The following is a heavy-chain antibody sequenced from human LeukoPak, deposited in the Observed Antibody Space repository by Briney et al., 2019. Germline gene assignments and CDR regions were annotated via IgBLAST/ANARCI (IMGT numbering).Heavy chain of an antibody. D-gene: IGHD1-1*01. CDR2: INIGGTNT. CDR3: STDAADFDT. CDR1: GFTLNDYY. Sequence: PGGSLRLSCAASGFTLNDYYMSWIRQAPGKGLEWLSYINIGGTNTHYADSVKGRFTISRDNAKKSLYLEINNLRAEDTAVYYCSTDAADFDTWGQGVLVTVSS. J-gene: IGHJ5*02. V-gene: IGHV3-11*01.